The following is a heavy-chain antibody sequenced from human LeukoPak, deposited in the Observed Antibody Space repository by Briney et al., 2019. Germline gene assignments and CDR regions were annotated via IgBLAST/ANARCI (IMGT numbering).Heavy chain of an antibody. V-gene: IGHV4-34*01. CDR2: IYHSGST. CDR1: GGSFSGYY. Sequence: SETLSLTCAVYGGSFSGYYWTWIRQPPGKGLEWIGSIYHSGSTYYNPSLKSRVTISVETSKNQFSLKLSSVTAADTAVYYCAREYDPWGQGTLVTVSS. J-gene: IGHJ5*02. CDR3: AREYDP.